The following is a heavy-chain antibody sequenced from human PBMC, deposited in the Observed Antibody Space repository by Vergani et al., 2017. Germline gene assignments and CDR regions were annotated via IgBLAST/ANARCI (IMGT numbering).Heavy chain of an antibody. CDR2: ISAYNGNT. CDR1: GYTFTSYG. V-gene: IGHV1-18*04. CDR3: ARAPDWGCSGGSGYIWXFDL. D-gene: IGHD2-15*01. Sequence: QVQLVQSGAEVKKPGASVKVSCKASGYTFTSYGISWVRQAPGQGLEWMGWISAYNGNTNYAQKLQGRVTMTTDTSTSTAYMELRSLRSDDTAVYYCARAPDWGCSGGSGYIWXFDLWGRGTLVTVSS. J-gene: IGHJ2*01.